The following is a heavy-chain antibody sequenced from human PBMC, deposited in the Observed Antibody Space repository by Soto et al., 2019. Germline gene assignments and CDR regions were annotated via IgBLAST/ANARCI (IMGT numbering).Heavy chain of an antibody. Sequence: SETLSLTCAVSGGSISSSNWWSWVRQPPGKGLEWIGEIYHSGSTNYNPSLKSRVTISVDKSKNQFSLKLSSVTAADTAVYYCARDGDIGGYSYGLDYWGQGTLVTVSS. CDR2: IYHSGST. CDR1: GGSISSSNW. CDR3: ARDGDIGGYSYGLDY. V-gene: IGHV4-4*02. D-gene: IGHD5-18*01. J-gene: IGHJ4*02.